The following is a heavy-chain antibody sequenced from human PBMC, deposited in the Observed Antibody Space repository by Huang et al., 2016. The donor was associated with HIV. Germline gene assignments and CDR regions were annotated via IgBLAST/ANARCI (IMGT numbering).Heavy chain of an antibody. CDR2: IYTSGTT. CDR1: GGSISSGTYY. Sequence: QVQLQESGPGLVKPSQTLSLTCRVSGGSISSGTYYWSWIRQPAGKGLEWIGHIYTSGTTIYNSSLKSRVTISVATSKNQFSLKLSSVTAADTAVYYCARLTGYSTFDIWGHGTVVTVSS. J-gene: IGHJ3*02. D-gene: IGHD3-9*01. V-gene: IGHV4-61*09. CDR3: ARLTGYSTFDI.